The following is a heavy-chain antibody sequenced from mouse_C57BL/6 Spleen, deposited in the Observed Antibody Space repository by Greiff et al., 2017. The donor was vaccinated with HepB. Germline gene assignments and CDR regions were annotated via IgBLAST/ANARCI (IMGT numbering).Heavy chain of an antibody. J-gene: IGHJ2*01. V-gene: IGHV1-81*01. CDR3: ARRGDY. CDR2: IYPGGGNT. CDR1: GYTFTSYG. Sequence: VQLQQSGAELARPGASVKISCKASGYTFTSYGISWVKQRPGQGLEWIGEIYPGGGNTYYNEKFKGKATLTADKSSRPAYMELRSLTSEDSAVYFGARRGDYWGQGTTLTVSS.